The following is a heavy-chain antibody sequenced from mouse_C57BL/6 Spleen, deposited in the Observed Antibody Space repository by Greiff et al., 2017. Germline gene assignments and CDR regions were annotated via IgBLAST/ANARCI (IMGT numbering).Heavy chain of an antibody. CDR3: ARLRPYYFDY. V-gene: IGHV1-55*01. Sequence: VQLQQPGAELVKPGASVKMSCKASGYTFTSYWLTWVKQRPGQGLAWIGDIYPGSGSTNYNEKVKSQATLTVDTYSRTAYLQLSTLTSEDSAFYYCARLRPYYFDYWGQGTTLTVSS. CDR1: GYTFTSYW. CDR2: IYPGSGST. D-gene: IGHD1-2*01. J-gene: IGHJ2*01.